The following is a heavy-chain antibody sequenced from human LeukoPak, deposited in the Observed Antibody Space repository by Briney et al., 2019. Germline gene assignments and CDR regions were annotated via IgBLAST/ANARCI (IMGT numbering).Heavy chain of an antibody. CDR3: ARVVSSSWYRTIDY. Sequence: SETLSLTCTVSVGSISSYCASWIRQPAGKGLEWISCIYTSGRTNYNPSLKRRVHLSVDTSKIQFSLKLSSVTAADTAVYSCARVVSSSWYRTIDYWGQGTLVTVSS. V-gene: IGHV4-4*07. J-gene: IGHJ4*02. D-gene: IGHD6-13*01. CDR1: VGSISSYC. CDR2: IYTSGRT.